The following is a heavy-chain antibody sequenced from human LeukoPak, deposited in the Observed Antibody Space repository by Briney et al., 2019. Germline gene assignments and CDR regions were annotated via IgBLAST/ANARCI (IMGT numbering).Heavy chain of an antibody. CDR2: IYYSGST. CDR1: GGSISSSSYY. Sequence: SETLSLTCTVSGGSISSSSYYWGWIRQPPGKGLEWIGSIYYSGSTYYNPSLKSRVTISVDTSKNQFSLKLSSVTAADTAVYYCARKKGSRPTYNWFDPWGQGTLVTVSS. CDR3: ARKKGSRPTYNWFDP. J-gene: IGHJ5*02. V-gene: IGHV4-39*01. D-gene: IGHD6-13*01.